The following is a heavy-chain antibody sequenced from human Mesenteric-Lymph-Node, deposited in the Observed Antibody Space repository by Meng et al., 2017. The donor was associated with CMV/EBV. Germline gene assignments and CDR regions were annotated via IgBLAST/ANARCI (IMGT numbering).Heavy chain of an antibody. CDR3: ARDYSGSGSYYTPAH. D-gene: IGHD3-10*01. Sequence: GESLKISCAASGFTFSSYEMNWVRQAPGKGLEWVSYISSSGSTIYYADSLKGRFTISRDNAKNSLYLQMNSLRAEDTAIYYCARDYSGSGSYYTPAHWGQGTLVTVSS. CDR1: GFTFSSYE. CDR2: ISSSGSTI. J-gene: IGHJ4*02. V-gene: IGHV3-48*03.